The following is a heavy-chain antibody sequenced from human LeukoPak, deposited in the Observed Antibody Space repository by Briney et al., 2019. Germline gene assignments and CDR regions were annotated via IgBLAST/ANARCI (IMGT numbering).Heavy chain of an antibody. V-gene: IGHV3-74*01. CDR2: INSDGSST. J-gene: IGHJ4*02. Sequence: GGSLRLSCAASIFTFKIYWEHGVRQAPGKGLVWVSSINSDGSSTSYADSVKGRFTISRDNAKNTLYLQMNTLRAEDTALYYCASRDYWGQGTPATVSS. CDR3: ASRDY. CDR1: IFTFKIYW.